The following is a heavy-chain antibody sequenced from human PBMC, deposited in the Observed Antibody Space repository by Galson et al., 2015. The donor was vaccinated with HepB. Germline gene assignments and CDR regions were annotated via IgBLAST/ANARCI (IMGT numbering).Heavy chain of an antibody. Sequence: LRLSCAASGFTFRSYWMHWVRQAPGKGLVWVSRINSDGSSTSYADSVKGRFTISRDNAKNTLYLQMNSLRAEDTAVYYCARMTNFYGMDAWGQGTTVAVSS. CDR1: GFTFRSYW. CDR3: ARMTNFYGMDA. J-gene: IGHJ6*02. CDR2: INSDGSST. V-gene: IGHV3-74*01.